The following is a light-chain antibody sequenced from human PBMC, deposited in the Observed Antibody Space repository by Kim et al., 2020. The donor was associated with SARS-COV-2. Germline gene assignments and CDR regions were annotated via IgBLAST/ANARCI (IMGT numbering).Light chain of an antibody. J-gene: IGLJ2*01. CDR2: QDS. Sequence: GSPGQTASITCSGDKLGDKYACWYQQRPGQSPVLVIYQDSKRPSGIPERFSGSNSGNTATLTISGTQAMDEADYYCQAWDSSTVVFGGGTQLTVL. CDR1: KLGDKY. V-gene: IGLV3-1*01. CDR3: QAWDSSTVV.